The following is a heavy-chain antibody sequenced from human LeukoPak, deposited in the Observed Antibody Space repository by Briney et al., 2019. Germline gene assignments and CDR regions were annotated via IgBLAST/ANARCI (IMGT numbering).Heavy chain of an antibody. CDR3: ARDPPDY. Sequence: GGSLRLSCAASGFTFSSYEMNWVRQAPGKGLEWVSYILNSGTTTYYADSVKGRLTISRDNAKNSLYLQVNSLRAEDTGVYYCARDPPDYWGQGILVTVSS. CDR2: ILNSGTTT. V-gene: IGHV3-48*03. J-gene: IGHJ4*02. CDR1: GFTFSSYE.